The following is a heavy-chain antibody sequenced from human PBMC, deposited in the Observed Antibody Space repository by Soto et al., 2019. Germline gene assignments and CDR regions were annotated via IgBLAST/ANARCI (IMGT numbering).Heavy chain of an antibody. CDR3: ARDSKGGIVVVVAASDAFDI. V-gene: IGHV1-69*04. J-gene: IGHJ3*02. CDR1: GGTFSSYT. CDR2: IIPILGIA. Sequence: SVKVSCKASGGTFSSYTISWVRQAPGQGLEWMGRIIPILGIANYAQKFQGRVTITADKSTSTAYMELSSLRSEDTAVYYCARDSKGGIVVVVAASDAFDIWGQGTMVTV. D-gene: IGHD2-15*01.